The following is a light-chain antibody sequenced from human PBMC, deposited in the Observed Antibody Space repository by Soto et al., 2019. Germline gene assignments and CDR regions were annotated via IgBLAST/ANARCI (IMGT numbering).Light chain of an antibody. CDR1: SSNIGAGYD. CDR2: GNS. CDR3: QSYDSSLSGYV. J-gene: IGLJ1*01. Sequence: QSVLAQPPSVSGAPGQRVTISCTGSSSNIGAGYDVHWYQQLPGTDPKLLIYGNSNRPSGAPDRFSGSKSGTSASLAISGLQAEDEADYYCQSYDSSLSGYVFGTGPKVTVL. V-gene: IGLV1-40*01.